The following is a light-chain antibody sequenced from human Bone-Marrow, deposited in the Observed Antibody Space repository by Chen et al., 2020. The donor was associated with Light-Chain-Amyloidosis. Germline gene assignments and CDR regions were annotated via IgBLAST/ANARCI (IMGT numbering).Light chain of an antibody. V-gene: IGLV6-57*01. CDR1: SGSIATNY. CDR3: QSYQGSSQGV. CDR2: EDD. J-gene: IGLJ3*02. Sequence: NFMLTQPHSVSESPGKTVIISCTRSSGSIATNYVQWYQQRPSSSPPTVIYEDDQRPSGFPDRFSGSIDRSSNSASLTISGLKTEDEADYYCQSYQGSSQGVFGGGTKLTVL.